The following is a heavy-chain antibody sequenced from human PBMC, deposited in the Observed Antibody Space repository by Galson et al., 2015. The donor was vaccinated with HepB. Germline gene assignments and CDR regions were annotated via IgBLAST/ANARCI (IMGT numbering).Heavy chain of an antibody. Sequence: SLRLSCAASGFTFSTYSINWVRQAPGKGLEWVSYISARSVNIYYADSVKGRFTISGDNAKNSLYLQMNSLRDEDTAVYYCARSWGTGYYGSDAFDIWGQGTMVTVSS. CDR2: ISARSVNI. CDR1: GFTFSTYS. J-gene: IGHJ3*02. D-gene: IGHD3-22*01. V-gene: IGHV3-48*02. CDR3: ARSWGTGYYGSDAFDI.